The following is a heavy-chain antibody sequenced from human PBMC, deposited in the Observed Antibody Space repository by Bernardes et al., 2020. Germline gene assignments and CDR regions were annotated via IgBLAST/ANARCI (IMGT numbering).Heavy chain of an antibody. CDR2: ISWNSGSI. D-gene: IGHD5-18*01. V-gene: IGHV3-9*01. CDR3: AKDSEGEYSYGDFDY. CDR1: GFTFDDYA. J-gene: IGHJ4*02. Sequence: GGSLRLSCAASGFTFDDYAMHWVRQAPGKGLEWVSGISWNSGSIGYADSVKGRFTISRDNAKNSLYLQMNSLRAEDTALYYCAKDSEGEYSYGDFDYWGQGTLVTISS.